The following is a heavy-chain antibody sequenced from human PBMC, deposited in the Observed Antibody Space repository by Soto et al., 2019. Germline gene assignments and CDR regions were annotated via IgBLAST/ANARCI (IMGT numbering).Heavy chain of an antibody. CDR1: GGSISSGGYY. CDR2: IYYSGST. J-gene: IGHJ3*02. Sequence: QVQLQESGPGLVKPSQTLSLTCTVSGGSISSGGYYWSWSRQHPGKGLEWIGYIYYSGSTYYNPSLKSRVTISVDTYKNQFALKLSSVTVADTAVYYCATALLSYCSSTSCSGAFDICGQGTMVTSSS. D-gene: IGHD2-2*01. V-gene: IGHV4-31*03. CDR3: ATALLSYCSSTSCSGAFDI.